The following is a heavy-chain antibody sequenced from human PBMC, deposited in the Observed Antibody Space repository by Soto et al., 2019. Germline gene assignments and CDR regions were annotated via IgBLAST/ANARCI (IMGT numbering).Heavy chain of an antibody. CDR2: ISGGGDSP. CDR1: GFTFSTYT. V-gene: IGHV3-23*01. D-gene: IGHD2-2*01. J-gene: IGHJ4*01. Sequence: EVHLWESGGGLVQPGGSLRLSCAASGFTFSTYTMSWVRQAPGKGLEWVSSISGGGDSPSYADSVQGRFTISRDNPKNTLYLQMNSLRAEDTALYYCAKARCSTANCYVPDYWGHGTLVTVSS. CDR3: AKARCSTANCYVPDY.